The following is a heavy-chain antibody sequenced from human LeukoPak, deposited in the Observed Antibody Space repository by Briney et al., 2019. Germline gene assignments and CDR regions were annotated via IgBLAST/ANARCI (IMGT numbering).Heavy chain of an antibody. V-gene: IGHV1-18*01. CDR1: GYTFTSYG. Sequence: ASWKFACKASGYTFTSYGMSWVRHAPGQGLEWMGWISAYNGNTNYAQKLQGRVTMTTDTSTSTAYMELRSPRSDDTAVYYCARVGLAYFQHWGQGTLVTVSS. J-gene: IGHJ1*01. CDR3: ARVGLAYFQH. CDR2: ISAYNGNT.